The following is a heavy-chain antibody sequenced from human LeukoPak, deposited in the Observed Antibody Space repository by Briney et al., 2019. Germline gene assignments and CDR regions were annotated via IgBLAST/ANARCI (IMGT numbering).Heavy chain of an antibody. J-gene: IGHJ4*02. CDR1: GGSISSNSYY. CDR3: ARVVPAAILIFDY. D-gene: IGHD2-2*02. V-gene: IGHV4-61*01. Sequence: NPSETLSLTCTVSGGSISSNSYYWSWIRLPPGKGLEWIGYIYYSGSTNYNPSLKSRVTISVDTSKNQFSLKLSSVTAADTAVYYCARVVPAAILIFDYWGQGTLVTVSS. CDR2: IYYSGST.